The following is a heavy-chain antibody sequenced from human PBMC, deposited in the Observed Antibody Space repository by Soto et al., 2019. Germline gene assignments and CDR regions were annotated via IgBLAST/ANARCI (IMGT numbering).Heavy chain of an antibody. V-gene: IGHV4-34*01. Sequence: QVQLQQWGAGLLKPSETLSLTCAVYGGSFSGYYWSWIRQPPGKGLEWIGEINDSGITNYNPSLKGRVSIAVHMSKDPFSLKLSSVTAADAAVYYCALIPGRFSTFYHYMDVWGKGTTVTVSS. J-gene: IGHJ6*03. CDR2: INDSGIT. CDR3: ALIPGRFSTFYHYMDV. D-gene: IGHD2-21*01. CDR1: GGSFSGYY.